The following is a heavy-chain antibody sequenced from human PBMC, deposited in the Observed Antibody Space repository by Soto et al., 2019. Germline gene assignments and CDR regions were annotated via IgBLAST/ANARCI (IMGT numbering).Heavy chain of an antibody. CDR1: DGSIIDYY. CDR2: IYYSGGT. CDR3: ARMPNYYYYYMDV. V-gene: IGHV4-59*01. Sequence: SVPLSVSWSVSDGSIIDYYWSWIRKNTGRGLEWVGDIYYSGGTNYNPSLKSRVTISVDTSKNQFSLKLSSVTAADTAVYYCARMPNYYYYYMDVWGKGTTVTVSS. D-gene: IGHD2-2*01. J-gene: IGHJ6*03.